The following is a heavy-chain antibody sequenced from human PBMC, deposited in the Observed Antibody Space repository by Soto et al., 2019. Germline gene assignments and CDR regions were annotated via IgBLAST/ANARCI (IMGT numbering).Heavy chain of an antibody. CDR2: IYDSGST. CDR1: GDSIRSYY. J-gene: IGHJ4*02. V-gene: IGHV4-59*12. D-gene: IGHD5-12*01. CDR3: AREGSYSAYNFAHGIQLWSFDF. Sequence: SETLSLTCTVSGDSIRSYYWSWIRQPPGKGLEWIGYIYDSGSTNYNPSLKSRVTISVDTSKNHFSLNLSSVTAADMAVYYCAREGSYSAYNFAHGIQLWSFDFWGQGALVTVSS.